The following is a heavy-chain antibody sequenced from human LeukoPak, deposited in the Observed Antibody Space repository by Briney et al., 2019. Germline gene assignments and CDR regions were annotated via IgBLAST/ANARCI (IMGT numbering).Heavy chain of an antibody. CDR2: TYYMSRWYN. J-gene: IGHJ5*02. V-gene: IGHV6-1*01. D-gene: IGHD1-7*01. CDR1: GDSVSNNMTS. CDR3: ATSHWNYDHWFDP. Sequence: SQTLSLTCAVSGDSVSNNMTSWNWIRQSPPGGREWLGRTYYMSRWYNDYAVSVKSRITINPDTSKHQFSLQLPSVPPEDTAVYYCATSHWNYDHWFDPWGQGTLVTVSS.